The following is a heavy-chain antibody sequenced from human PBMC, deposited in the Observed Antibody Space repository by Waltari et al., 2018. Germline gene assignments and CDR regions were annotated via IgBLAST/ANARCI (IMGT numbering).Heavy chain of an antibody. Sequence: QVQLVQSGAEVKQPGSSVKVSCKTSGGTFRKSAVAWVRQAPGHGLEWMGRVIPIFGTANYAQNFQGRVTITADESTNPTYLELSGLRFEDTAIYYCARPSLWFGEGWLDPWGQGTLITVST. CDR3: ARPSLWFGEGWLDP. CDR1: GGTFRKSA. D-gene: IGHD3-10*01. J-gene: IGHJ5*02. V-gene: IGHV1-69*15. CDR2: VIPIFGTA.